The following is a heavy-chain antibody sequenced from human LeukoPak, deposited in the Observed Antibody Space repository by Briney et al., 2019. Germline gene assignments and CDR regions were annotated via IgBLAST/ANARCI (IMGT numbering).Heavy chain of an antibody. V-gene: IGHV1-2*02. D-gene: IGHD3-22*01. CDR3: ARTLETYYYDSSGYSLGY. CDR1: GYTFTSYG. CDR2: INPNSGGT. Sequence: VASVKVSCKASGYTFTSYGISWVRQAPGQGLEWMGWINPNSGGTNYAQKFQGRVTMTRDTSISTAYMELSRLRSDDTAVYYCARTLETYYYDSSGYSLGYWGQGTLVTVSS. J-gene: IGHJ4*02.